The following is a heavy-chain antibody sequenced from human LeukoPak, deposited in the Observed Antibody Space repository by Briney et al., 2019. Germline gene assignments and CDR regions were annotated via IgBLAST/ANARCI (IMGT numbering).Heavy chain of an antibody. Sequence: GGSLRLSCAASGFTFSDHYMDWVRQAPGKGLEWVGRTRNKANSYTTEYAASVKGRFTISRDDSKNSLYLQMNSLKTEDTAVYYCARVVSGSFDYWGQGTLVTVSS. D-gene: IGHD1-26*01. CDR2: TRNKANSYTT. CDR3: ARVVSGSFDY. CDR1: GFTFSDHY. J-gene: IGHJ4*02. V-gene: IGHV3-72*01.